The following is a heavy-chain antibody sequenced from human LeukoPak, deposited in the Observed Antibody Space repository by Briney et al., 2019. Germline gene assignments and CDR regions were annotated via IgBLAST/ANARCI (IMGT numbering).Heavy chain of an antibody. CDR2: ISGSGGTT. V-gene: IGHV3-23*01. Sequence: SGGSLRLSCAASGFTFNTYAMSWVRQAPGKGLEWVSGISGSGGTTYYADSVKARFIISRDNARNTVYLQMNSLRVEDTAVYYCVRDFRSADYWGQGTLVTVSS. J-gene: IGHJ4*02. CDR1: GFTFNTYA. CDR3: VRDFRSADY.